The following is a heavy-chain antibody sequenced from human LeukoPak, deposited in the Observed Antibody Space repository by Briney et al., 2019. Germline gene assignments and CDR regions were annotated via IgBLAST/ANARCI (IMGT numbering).Heavy chain of an antibody. CDR2: IYYSGST. J-gene: IGHJ4*02. CDR1: GGSFSGYY. Sequence: PSETLSLTCAVYGGSFSGYYWSWIRQHPGKGLEWIGYIYYSGSTYYNPSLKSRVTISVDTSKNQFSLKLSSVTAADTAVYYCASSDYYDSSGYYHFDYWGQGTLVTVSS. D-gene: IGHD3-22*01. CDR3: ASSDYYDSSGYYHFDY. V-gene: IGHV4-31*11.